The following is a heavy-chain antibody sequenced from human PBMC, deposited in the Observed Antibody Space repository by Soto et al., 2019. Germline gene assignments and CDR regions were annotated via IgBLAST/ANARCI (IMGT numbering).Heavy chain of an antibody. V-gene: IGHV4-59*01. CDR3: ARSVAVPGAHIDY. Sequence: SETLSLTCSVSVGSISGSYWSWMRQSPGKGLEWLGYVYYTGSTNYSPSLRSRVSISVDTSKNEFSLRLSSVTAADTAVYFCARSVAVPGAHIDYWGQGTQVTVSS. CDR1: VGSISGSY. CDR2: VYYTGST. J-gene: IGHJ4*02. D-gene: IGHD6-19*01.